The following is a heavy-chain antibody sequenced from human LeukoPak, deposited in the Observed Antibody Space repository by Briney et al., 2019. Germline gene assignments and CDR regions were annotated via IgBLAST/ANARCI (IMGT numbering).Heavy chain of an antibody. V-gene: IGHV3-21*01. CDR1: GFTFSRYT. CDR2: ISSSSSYI. D-gene: IGHD6-19*01. J-gene: IGHJ3*02. CDR3: AREARAVAGRGAFDI. Sequence: GGSLRLSCAPSGFTFSRYTMNWVRQAPGKGLEWVSSISSSSSYIYYADSVKGRFTISRDNAKNSLYLQMNSLRAEDTAVYYCAREARAVAGRGAFDIWGQGTMVTVSS.